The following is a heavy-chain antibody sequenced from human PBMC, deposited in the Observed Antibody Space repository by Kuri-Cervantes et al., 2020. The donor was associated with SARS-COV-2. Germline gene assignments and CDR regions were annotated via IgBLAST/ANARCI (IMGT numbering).Heavy chain of an antibody. D-gene: IGHD3-16*01. CDR2: ISSSSSQR. J-gene: IGHJ6*03. CDR1: RFTFSTYS. CDR3: ASLLSGGGAHLYYFYMDA. V-gene: IGHV3-21*01. Sequence: GGSLRLSCAASRFTFSTYSMTWVRQAPGKGLEWVSSISSSSSQRYYVDSVKGRFTISRDNAKNSLYLQMNSLRAEDTAVYYCASLLSGGGAHLYYFYMDAWGKGTSVTVSS.